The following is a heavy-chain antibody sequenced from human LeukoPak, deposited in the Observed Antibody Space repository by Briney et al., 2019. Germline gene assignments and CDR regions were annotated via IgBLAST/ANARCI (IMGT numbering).Heavy chain of an antibody. CDR1: GYTLTELS. Sequence: ASVKVSCEVSGYTLTELSMHWVRQAPGKGLEWMGGFDPEDGETIYAQKFQGRVTMTADTSTDTAYMELSSLRSEDTAVYYCATDSHCSGGSCYFHWGQGTLVTVSS. V-gene: IGHV1-24*01. J-gene: IGHJ1*01. D-gene: IGHD2-15*01. CDR3: ATDSHCSGGSCYFH. CDR2: FDPEDGET.